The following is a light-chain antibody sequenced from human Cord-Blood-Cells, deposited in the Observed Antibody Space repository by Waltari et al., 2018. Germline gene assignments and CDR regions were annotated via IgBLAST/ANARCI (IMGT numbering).Light chain of an antibody. CDR3: RQYDNLPLP. CDR1: QDISNY. V-gene: IGKV1-33*01. Sequence: DIQMTQSPSSLSASVGDRVTITCQASQDISNYLNWYQQKPGKAPKLLIYDASNLETGVPSRFSGSGSGTDVTFIISSLQPEDIATYYCRQYDNLPLPFGGGTKVEIK. CDR2: DAS. J-gene: IGKJ4*01.